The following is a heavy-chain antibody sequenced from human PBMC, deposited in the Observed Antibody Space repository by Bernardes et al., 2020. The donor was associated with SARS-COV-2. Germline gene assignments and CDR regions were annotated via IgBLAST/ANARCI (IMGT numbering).Heavy chain of an antibody. CDR1: GGSIRSGSYF. CDR3: ARDPSFGYFDY. V-gene: IGHV4-61*02. CDR2: IHSSGIT. J-gene: IGHJ4*02. Sequence: TLSRTFTVSGGSIRSGSYFWNWNRQPAGKGPEWIGRIHSSGITNYNPSLESRVTISLDTSKNQFSLRLTSVTAADTAVYYCARDPSFGYFDYWGQGTLVTVSS. D-gene: IGHD3-3*01.